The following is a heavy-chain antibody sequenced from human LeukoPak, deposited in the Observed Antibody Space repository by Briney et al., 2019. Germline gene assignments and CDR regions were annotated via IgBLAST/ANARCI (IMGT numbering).Heavy chain of an antibody. J-gene: IGHJ6*02. Sequence: SQTLSVTCVISGDXVSSNSAAWNWLRQSPSRCLEWLGRTYYRSKWYTDYAESVKSRIIINTDTSKNHFSLQLNSVTPGDTAVYYCARHEDGSSYYYAMGVWGQGTTVTVSS. D-gene: IGHD2-15*01. V-gene: IGHV6-1*01. CDR1: GDXVSSNSAA. CDR2: TYYRSKWYT. CDR3: ARHEDGSSYYYAMGV.